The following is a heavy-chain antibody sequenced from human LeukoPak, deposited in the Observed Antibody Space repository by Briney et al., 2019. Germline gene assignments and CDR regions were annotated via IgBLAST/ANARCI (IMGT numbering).Heavy chain of an antibody. Sequence: PGGSLRLSCAASGFTFSSYSMNWVRQAPGKGLEWVSSISSSSSYIYYADSVRGRFTISRDNAKNSLYLQMNSLRAEDTAVYYCARTTPTYYDFWSGYADYFDYWGQGTLVTVSS. CDR2: ISSSSSYI. D-gene: IGHD3-3*01. CDR3: ARTTPTYYDFWSGYADYFDY. CDR1: GFTFSSYS. V-gene: IGHV3-21*01. J-gene: IGHJ4*02.